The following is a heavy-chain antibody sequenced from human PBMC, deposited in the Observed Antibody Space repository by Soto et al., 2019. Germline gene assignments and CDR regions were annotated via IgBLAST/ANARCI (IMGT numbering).Heavy chain of an antibody. CDR2: INHSGST. CDR3: ARGGLD. Sequence: QVQLQQWGAGLLKPSETLSLTCAVYGGSSSGYYWSWIRQPPGKGLEWIGEINHSGSTNYNPSLKSRVTISVDTSKNQFSLKLSSVIAADTAVYYCARGGLDWGQGTLVTVSS. J-gene: IGHJ4*02. CDR1: GGSSSGYY. V-gene: IGHV4-34*01.